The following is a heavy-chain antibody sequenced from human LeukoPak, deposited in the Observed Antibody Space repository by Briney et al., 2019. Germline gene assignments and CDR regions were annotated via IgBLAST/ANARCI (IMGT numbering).Heavy chain of an antibody. CDR1: GFTFRTYS. J-gene: IGHJ4*02. CDR3: AREFGHNRWYFDY. D-gene: IGHD5-24*01. V-gene: IGHV3-30*03. Sequence: PGGSLRLSCAASGFTFRTYSIHWVRQAPGKGLEWVTVVSADGGTQLYSDSVKGRFTISRDNSLNTLHLQMNSLRTEDTAVYYCAREFGHNRWYFDYWGQGALVTVSS. CDR2: VSADGGTQ.